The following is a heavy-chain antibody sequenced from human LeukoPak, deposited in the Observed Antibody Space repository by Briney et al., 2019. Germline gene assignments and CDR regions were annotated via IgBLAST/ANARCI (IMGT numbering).Heavy chain of an antibody. CDR1: GFTFSSYS. D-gene: IGHD4-17*01. Sequence: PGGSLRLSCAASGFTFSSYSMNWVRQAPGKGLEWVSHISSSSRTIYYADSVKGRFTVSRDNAKNSLYLQMNSLRDEDTAVYYCARCAYGEDYFDYWGQGTLVTVSS. CDR2: ISSSSRTI. CDR3: ARCAYGEDYFDY. V-gene: IGHV3-48*02. J-gene: IGHJ4*02.